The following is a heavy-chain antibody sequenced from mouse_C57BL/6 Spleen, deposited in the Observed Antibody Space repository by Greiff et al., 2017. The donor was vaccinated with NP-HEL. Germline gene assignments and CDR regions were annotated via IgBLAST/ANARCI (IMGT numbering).Heavy chain of an antibody. D-gene: IGHD1-1*01. Sequence: EVKLVESGGGLVKPGGSLKLSCAASGFTFSSYAMSWVRQTPEKRLEWVATISDGGSYTYYPDNVKGRFTISRDNAKNNLYLQMSHLKSEDTAMYYCARDSGVLRLYYFDYWGQGTTLTVSS. CDR2: ISDGGSYT. V-gene: IGHV5-4*01. J-gene: IGHJ2*01. CDR1: GFTFSSYA. CDR3: ARDSGVLRLYYFDY.